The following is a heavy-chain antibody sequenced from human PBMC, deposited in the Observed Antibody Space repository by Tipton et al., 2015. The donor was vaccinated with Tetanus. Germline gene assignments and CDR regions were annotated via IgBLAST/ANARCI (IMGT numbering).Heavy chain of an antibody. CDR3: ARRFYDSSGYSFDI. CDR2: INYSGST. CDR1: GDSFTNNIYY. Sequence: TLSLTCTVSGDSFTNNIYYWAWIRQPPGKGLEWIASINYSGSTFYNPSLKSRVTIFVDKSKNQFSLRLSSVTAADTAVYYCARRFYDSSGYSFDIWGQGTRVTASS. D-gene: IGHD3-22*01. V-gene: IGHV4-39*01. J-gene: IGHJ3*02.